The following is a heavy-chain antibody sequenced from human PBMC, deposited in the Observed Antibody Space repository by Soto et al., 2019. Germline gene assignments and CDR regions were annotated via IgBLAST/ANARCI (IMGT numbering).Heavy chain of an antibody. V-gene: IGHV4-30-4*02. CDR3: ARVDYYGPGSPH. J-gene: IGHJ4*02. CDR1: GVSISSGDYY. CDR2: IYYSENT. Sequence: SETLSLTCTVSGVSISSGDYYWSWIRQTPGKGLEWIGYIYYSENTYYNPSLKSRVAISGDTSKNQFSLKLSSVTAADTAVYYCARVDYYGPGSPHWGQGTLVTVSS. D-gene: IGHD3-10*01.